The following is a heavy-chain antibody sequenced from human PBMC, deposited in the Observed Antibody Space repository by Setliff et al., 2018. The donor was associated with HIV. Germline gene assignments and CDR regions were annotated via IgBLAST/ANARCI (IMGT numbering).Heavy chain of an antibody. J-gene: IGHJ3*01. V-gene: IGHV4-59*11. CDR3: ARSYYDFWNGLPRSFDV. CDR2: VYYSGST. D-gene: IGHD3-3*01. CDR1: GGSLSNHY. Sequence: SETLSLTCTVSGGSLSNHYWSWLRQSPKNGLEWIGYVYYSGSTNYKPSFKSRVSISVDTSRNQFSLNLTSLTTADTAMYYCARSYYDFWNGLPRSFDVWGQGTMDTVSS.